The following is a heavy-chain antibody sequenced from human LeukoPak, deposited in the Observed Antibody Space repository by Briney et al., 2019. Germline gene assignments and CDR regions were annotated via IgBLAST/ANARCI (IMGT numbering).Heavy chain of an antibody. V-gene: IGHV3-23*01. Sequence: PGGSLRLSCAASGFTFSSYAMSWVRQAPGEGLEWVSTVSGSNGNTHYADSLKGRFTISRDNSKNTLYLQMNGLRAEDTAVYYCVRESPVAAVGRSWFDPWGQGTLGTVS. J-gene: IGHJ5*02. CDR3: VRESPVAAVGRSWFDP. CDR2: VSGSNGNT. CDR1: GFTFSSYA. D-gene: IGHD6-13*01.